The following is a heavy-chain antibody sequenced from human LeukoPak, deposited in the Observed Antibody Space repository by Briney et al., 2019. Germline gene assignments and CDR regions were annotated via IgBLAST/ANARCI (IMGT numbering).Heavy chain of an antibody. D-gene: IGHD6-6*01. J-gene: IGHJ5*02. CDR2: ISGSGGST. Sequence: GGSLRLSCAASGFTFSSYSMNWVRQAPGKGLEWVSAISGSGGSTYYADSVKGRFTISRDNSKNTLYLQMNSLRAEDTAVYYCAKGGAARLVNWFDPWGQGTLVTVSS. V-gene: IGHV3-23*01. CDR3: AKGGAARLVNWFDP. CDR1: GFTFSSYS.